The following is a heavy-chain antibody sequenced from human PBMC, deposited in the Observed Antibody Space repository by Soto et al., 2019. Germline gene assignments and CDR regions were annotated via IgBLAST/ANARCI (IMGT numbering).Heavy chain of an antibody. J-gene: IGHJ1*01. CDR3: ARDRAVTGYSSGWNAEYFQH. D-gene: IGHD6-19*01. CDR1: GFTFSSYS. V-gene: IGHV3-21*01. Sequence: GSLRLSCAASGFTFSSYSMNWVRQAPGKGLEWVSSISSSSSYIYYADSVKGRFTISRDNAKNSLYLQMNSLRAEDTAVYYCARDRAVTGYSSGWNAEYFQHWGQGTLVTVSS. CDR2: ISSSSSYI.